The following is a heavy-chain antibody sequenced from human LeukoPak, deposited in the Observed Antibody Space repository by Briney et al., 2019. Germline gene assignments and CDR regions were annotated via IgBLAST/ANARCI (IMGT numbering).Heavy chain of an antibody. V-gene: IGHV4-39*01. D-gene: IGHD1-26*01. CDR2: IYYNGNT. J-gene: IGHJ4*02. CDR1: GGSISSSDYY. CDR3: ARTVGIHRFGY. Sequence: KPSETLSLTCSVSGGSISSSDYYWGWIRQPPGERLEWLGTIYYNGNTYYNPSLQSRVIISVDTSKNQFSLKLTSVTAPDTAVYYCARTVGIHRFGYWGQGILVTVSS.